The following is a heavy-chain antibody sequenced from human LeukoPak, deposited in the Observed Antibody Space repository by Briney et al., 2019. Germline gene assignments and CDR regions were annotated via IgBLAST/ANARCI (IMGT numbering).Heavy chain of an antibody. CDR2: MNPNSGNT. Sequence: ASVKVSCKASGYTFTSYDINWVRQATGQGLERMGWMNPNSGNTGYAQEFQGRVTMTRNTSISTAYMELSSLRSEDTAVYYCARFAKSIAARPRVYYYYMDVWGKGTTVTVSS. J-gene: IGHJ6*03. D-gene: IGHD6-6*01. V-gene: IGHV1-8*01. CDR1: GYTFTSYD. CDR3: ARFAKSIAARPRVYYYYMDV.